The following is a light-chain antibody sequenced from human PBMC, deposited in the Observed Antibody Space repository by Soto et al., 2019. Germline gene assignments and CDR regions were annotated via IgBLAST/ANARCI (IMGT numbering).Light chain of an antibody. Sequence: EIVLTQSPGTLSLSPGERATLSCRASQSVSSSYFAWYQQKPGQAPRLLIHGASSRATGIPDRFSGSGSGTDFTLTISRLEPEDFAVYYCQQYGTSPLTFCGGTKVEIK. J-gene: IGKJ4*01. CDR3: QQYGTSPLT. CDR1: QSVSSSY. CDR2: GAS. V-gene: IGKV3-20*01.